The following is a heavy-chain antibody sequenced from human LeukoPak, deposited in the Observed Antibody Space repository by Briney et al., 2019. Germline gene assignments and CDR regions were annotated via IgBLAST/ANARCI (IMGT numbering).Heavy chain of an antibody. CDR3: ARGGGYGGIDWYLDL. CDR1: GGSISSYY. J-gene: IGHJ2*01. D-gene: IGHD4-23*01. CDR2: IYYSGNT. V-gene: IGHV4-30-4*08. Sequence: PSETLSLTCTVSGGSISSYYWSWIRQPPGKGLEWIGYIYYSGNTYYNSSLKRRVTISVDTTENQFSLKLSSVTAADTAVYYCARGGGYGGIDWYLDLWGRGTLFTVSS.